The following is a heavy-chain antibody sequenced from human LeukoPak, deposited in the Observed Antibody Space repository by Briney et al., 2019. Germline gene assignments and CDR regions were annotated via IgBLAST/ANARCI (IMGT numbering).Heavy chain of an antibody. J-gene: IGHJ4*02. V-gene: IGHV3-21*01. CDR1: GFSLTTYE. Sequence: GGSLRLSCAASGFSLTTYEMNWVRQAPGKGLEWVSSISSSKSYIFYADSVKGRFTISRDNAKNSLYLEMTSLRAEDTAVYYCASGSPAGDYWGQGTLVTVSS. D-gene: IGHD1-26*01. CDR2: ISSSKSYI. CDR3: ASGSPAGDY.